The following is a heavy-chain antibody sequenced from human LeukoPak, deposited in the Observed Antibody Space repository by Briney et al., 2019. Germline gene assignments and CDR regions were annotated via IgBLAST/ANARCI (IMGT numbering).Heavy chain of an antibody. CDR2: ISWNSGSI. J-gene: IGHJ4*02. CDR3: AKGSAAGSPPRDY. CDR1: GFTFSTYA. D-gene: IGHD6-13*01. Sequence: GGSLRLSCAASGFTFSTYAMHWVRQAPGKGLEWVSGISWNSGSIGYADSVKGRFTISRDNAKNSLYLQMNSLRAEDTALYYCAKGSAAGSPPRDYWGQGTLVTVSS. V-gene: IGHV3-9*01.